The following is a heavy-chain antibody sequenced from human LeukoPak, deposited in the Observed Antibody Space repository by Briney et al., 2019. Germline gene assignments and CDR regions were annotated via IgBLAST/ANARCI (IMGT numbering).Heavy chain of an antibody. D-gene: IGHD3-22*01. CDR2: INWNGGST. CDR3: ARARMYYYDSSGSKGAFDI. Sequence: GGSLRLSCAASGFTFDDYGMSWVRQAPGKGLEWVSGINWNGGSTGYADSVKGRFTISRDNAKNSLYLQMNSLRAEDTALYYCARARMYYYDSSGSKGAFDIWGQGTMVTVSS. CDR1: GFTFDDYG. V-gene: IGHV3-20*04. J-gene: IGHJ3*02.